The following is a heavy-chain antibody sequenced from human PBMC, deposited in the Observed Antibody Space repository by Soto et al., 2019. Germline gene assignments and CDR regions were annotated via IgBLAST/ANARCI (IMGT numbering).Heavy chain of an antibody. J-gene: IGHJ5*02. Sequence: VQLVQSGAEVKKPGSSVKVSCKASGGTFSSYAISWVRQAPGQGLEWMGGIIPIFGTANYAQKFQGRVTITADKSTSTAYMELSNLRSEDTAVYYCARGTATYYYDSSGYWENWFDPWGQGTLVTVSS. CDR3: ARGTATYYYDSSGYWENWFDP. CDR2: IIPIFGTA. V-gene: IGHV1-69*06. D-gene: IGHD3-22*01. CDR1: GGTFSSYA.